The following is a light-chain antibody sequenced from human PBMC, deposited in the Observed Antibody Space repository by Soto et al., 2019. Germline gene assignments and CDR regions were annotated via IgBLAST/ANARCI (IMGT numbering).Light chain of an antibody. CDR1: QSVGSSY. J-gene: IGKJ5*01. CDR2: GAS. V-gene: IGKV3D-20*02. Sequence: EFVLTQSPGTLSLSPGERATLSCRASQSVGSSYLAWYQQKPGQAPRLLIYGASSRATGIADRFSGSGSGTDFTLTISRLEPEDFAVYYCQQRSNWPPITFGQGTRLEIK. CDR3: QQRSNWPPIT.